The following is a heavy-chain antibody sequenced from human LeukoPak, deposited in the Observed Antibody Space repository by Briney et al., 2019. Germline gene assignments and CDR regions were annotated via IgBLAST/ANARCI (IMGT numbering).Heavy chain of an antibody. CDR2: IYYSGST. CDR1: GGSISSSSYY. Sequence: SETLSLTCTVTGGSISSSSYYWGWIRQPPGKGLEWIGSIYYSGSTYYNPSLKSRVTISVDTSKNQFSLKLSSVTAADTAVYYCARPYSSGARVDYWGQGTLVTVSS. J-gene: IGHJ4*02. D-gene: IGHD6-19*01. V-gene: IGHV4-39*01. CDR3: ARPYSSGARVDY.